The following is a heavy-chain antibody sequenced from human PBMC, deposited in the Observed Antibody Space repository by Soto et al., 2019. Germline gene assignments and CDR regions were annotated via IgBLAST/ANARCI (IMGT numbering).Heavy chain of an antibody. CDR1: GFTFSSYS. CDR2: ISSSSSTI. J-gene: IGHJ4*02. V-gene: IGHV3-48*01. Sequence: GGSLRLSCAASGFTFSSYSMNWVRQAPGKGLEWVSYISSSSSTIYYADSVKGRFTISRDSAKNSLYLQMNSLRAEDTAVYYCAKRKYCPSTTCFDYWGQGTQVTVSS. D-gene: IGHD2-2*01. CDR3: AKRKYCPSTTCFDY.